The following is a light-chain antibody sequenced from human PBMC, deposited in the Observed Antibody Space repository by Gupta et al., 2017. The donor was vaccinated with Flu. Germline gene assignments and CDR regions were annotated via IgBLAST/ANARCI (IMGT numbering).Light chain of an antibody. J-gene: IGKJ1*01. V-gene: IGKV2-28*01. CDR1: QSLLHSNGYNY. CDR2: LGS. CDR3: RQALQTPLT. Sequence: DIVMTQSPLSLPVTPGEPASISCRSSQSLLHSNGYNYLDWYLQKPGQSPQLLIYLGSNRASGVPDRFSGSGSDTDFTLKISRVEAEDVGVYYCRQALQTPLTFGQGTKVEIK.